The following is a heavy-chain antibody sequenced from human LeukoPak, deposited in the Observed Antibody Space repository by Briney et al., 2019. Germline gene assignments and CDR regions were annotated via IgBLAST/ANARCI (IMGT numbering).Heavy chain of an antibody. Sequence: PSETLSLTCTVSGGSISSGDYYWSWIRQPPGKGLEWIGYIYYSGSTYYNPSLKSRVTISVDTSKNQFSLKLSSVTAADTAVYYCARGGSSWYLVEYWGLGTLVTVSS. CDR1: GGSISSGDYY. CDR2: IYYSGST. CDR3: ARGGSSWYLVEY. V-gene: IGHV4-30-4*08. D-gene: IGHD6-13*01. J-gene: IGHJ4*02.